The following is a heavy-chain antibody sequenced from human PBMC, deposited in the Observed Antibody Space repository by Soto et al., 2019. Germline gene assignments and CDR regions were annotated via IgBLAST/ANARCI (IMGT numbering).Heavy chain of an antibody. CDR3: VRGKDTSGWGAFDY. Sequence: EVQLVESGGGLVQPGGSLRLSCTASGFTFSVFWMHWVRQAPGKGLVWVSRINGDGSVTNYADSVKGRFTISRDNAKNTLYLQMNSLRVEDTAVYYCVRGKDTSGWGAFDYWGQGTLVTVSS. J-gene: IGHJ4*02. V-gene: IGHV3-74*01. CDR2: INGDGSVT. CDR1: GFTFSVFW. D-gene: IGHD6-19*01.